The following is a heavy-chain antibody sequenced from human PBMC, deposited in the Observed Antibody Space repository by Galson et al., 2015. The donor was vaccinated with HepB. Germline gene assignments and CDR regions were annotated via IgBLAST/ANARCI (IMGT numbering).Heavy chain of an antibody. D-gene: IGHD3-10*01. CDR1: GFAFSSYG. Sequence: SLRLSCAASGFAFSSYGMHWFRQAPGKGLEWVAVIYYDGTSKYYAESAKGRFSISRDNSKNTLSLQVSSLRVEDTAVYYCARDGGSGSTPSVTAKNNNYYLGRDVWGQGTTVTVSS. J-gene: IGHJ6*02. CDR3: ARDGGSGSTPSVTAKNNNYYLGRDV. CDR2: IYYDGTSK. V-gene: IGHV3-33*01.